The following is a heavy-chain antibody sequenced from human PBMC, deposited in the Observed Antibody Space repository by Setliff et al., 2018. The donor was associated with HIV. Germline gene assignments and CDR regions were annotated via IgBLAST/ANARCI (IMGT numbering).Heavy chain of an antibody. CDR1: GDSITRGSHY. V-gene: IGHV4-61*09. CDR3: ARAAYSGTYLWEPATDL. Sequence: PSETLSLTCTVSGDSITRGSHYWSWIRQPAGKGLEWIGHIYTSGKTHYSPSLKSRITISADTSKNQLSLNLSSVTAADTAVYYCARAAYSGTYLWEPATDLWGRGTLVTSPQ. J-gene: IGHJ2*01. CDR2: IYTSGKT. D-gene: IGHD1-26*01.